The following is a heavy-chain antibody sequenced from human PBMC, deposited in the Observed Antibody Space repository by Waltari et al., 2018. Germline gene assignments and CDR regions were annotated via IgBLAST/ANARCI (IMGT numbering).Heavy chain of an antibody. CDR2: IKQDGSDK. CDR3: ARPRADY. V-gene: IGHV3-7*01. Sequence: EVQLVESGGGLVQPGGSLRLSCAASGFTFSSYWMDWVRQAPGKGLEWVANIKQDGSDKNYMDSVKGRFTISRDNARNSLFLQMNSLGVEDTAVYYCARPRADYWGQGTLVTVSS. J-gene: IGHJ4*02. CDR1: GFTFSSYW.